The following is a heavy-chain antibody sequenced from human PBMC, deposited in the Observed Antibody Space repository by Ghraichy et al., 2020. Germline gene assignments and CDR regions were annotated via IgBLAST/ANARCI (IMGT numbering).Heavy chain of an antibody. CDR2: IYYSGST. J-gene: IGHJ5*02. CDR3: ARSPVLLWFGGLNWFDP. Sequence: SETLSLTCTVSGGSISSYYWSWIRQPPGKGLEWIGYIYYSGSTNYNPSLKSRVTISVDTSKNQFSLKLSSVTAADTAVYYCARSPVLLWFGGLNWFDPWGQGTLVTVSS. CDR1: GGSISSYY. D-gene: IGHD3-10*01. V-gene: IGHV4-59*01.